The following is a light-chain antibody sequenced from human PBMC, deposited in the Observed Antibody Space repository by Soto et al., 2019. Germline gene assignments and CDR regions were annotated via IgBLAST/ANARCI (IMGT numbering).Light chain of an antibody. CDR2: DAS. Sequence: EIVLTQSPATLSLAPGESATLSCRASQSVISYLVWYQQKPGQAPRLLIYDASSRATGIPARFSGSGSGTDFTLTISSLEHEDFAVYYCQQRSNWLFTFGPGTKVDIK. CDR1: QSVISY. CDR3: QQRSNWLFT. V-gene: IGKV3-11*01. J-gene: IGKJ3*01.